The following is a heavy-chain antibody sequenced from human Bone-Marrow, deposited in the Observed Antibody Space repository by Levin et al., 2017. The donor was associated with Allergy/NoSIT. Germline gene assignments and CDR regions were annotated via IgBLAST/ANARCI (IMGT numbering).Heavy chain of an antibody. CDR2: IYYSGGT. V-gene: IGHV4-59*01. Sequence: ASETLSLTCTVSGGSISSFYWTWIRQSPVKGLEWIGNIYYSGGTNYSPSLKSRVTISLDASKSQFSLKLRSVTAADTAVYYCARGNDFGDAFDFWGQGTMVTVSS. J-gene: IGHJ3*01. CDR3: ARGNDFGDAFDF. D-gene: IGHD4-17*01. CDR1: GGSISSFY.